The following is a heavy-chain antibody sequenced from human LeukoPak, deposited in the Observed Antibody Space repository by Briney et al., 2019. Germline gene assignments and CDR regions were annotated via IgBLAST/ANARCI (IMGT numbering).Heavy chain of an antibody. CDR1: GYTFNSYA. V-gene: IGHV7-4-1*02. D-gene: IGHD6-19*01. Sequence: GASVKVSCKASGYTFNSYAMIWVRQAPGQGLECMGWINTNTGNPTYAQGFTGRFVFSLDTSVSTAYLQISSLKAEDTAVYYCARDGVLYSSGWAYYYGMDVWGQGTTVTVSS. CDR2: INTNTGNP. J-gene: IGHJ6*02. CDR3: ARDGVLYSSGWAYYYGMDV.